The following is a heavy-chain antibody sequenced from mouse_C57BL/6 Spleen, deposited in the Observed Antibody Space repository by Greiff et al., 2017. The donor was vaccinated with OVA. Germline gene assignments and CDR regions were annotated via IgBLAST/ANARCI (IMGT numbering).Heavy chain of an antibody. D-gene: IGHD1-1*01. CDR3: ARGDYYGSSSHAMDY. V-gene: IGHV1-42*01. Sequence: VQLQQSGPELVKPGASVKISCKASGYSFTGYYMNWVKQSPEKSLEWIGEINPSTGGTTYNQKFKAKATLTVDKSSSTAYMQLKSLTSEDSAVDDCARGDYYGSSSHAMDYWGQGTSVTVSS. CDR1: GYSFTGYY. CDR2: INPSTGGT. J-gene: IGHJ4*01.